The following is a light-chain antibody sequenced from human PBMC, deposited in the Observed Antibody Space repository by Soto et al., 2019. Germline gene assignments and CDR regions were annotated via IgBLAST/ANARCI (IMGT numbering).Light chain of an antibody. CDR3: SSYTSSSTWV. CDR2: DVS. J-gene: IGLJ3*02. CDR1: SSDVGGYNY. Sequence: QSVLTQAASVSGSPGQSITISCTGTSSDVGGYNYVSWYQQHPGKAPKLMIYDVSNRPSGVSNRFSGSKSGNTASLTISGLQAEDEADYYCSSYTSSSTWVFGRGTKLTVL. V-gene: IGLV2-14*01.